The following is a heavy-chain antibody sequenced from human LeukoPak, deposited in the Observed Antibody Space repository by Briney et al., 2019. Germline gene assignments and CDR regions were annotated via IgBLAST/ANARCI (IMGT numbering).Heavy chain of an antibody. CDR2: ISYDGSNK. Sequence: GGSLRLSCAASGFTFSSYGMHWVRQAPGKGLEWVAVISYDGSNKYYADSVKGRFTISRDNSKNTLYLQMNSLRAEDTAVYYCAKVLNPASQGYCSGGSCYPPDYWGQGTLVTVSS. V-gene: IGHV3-30*18. D-gene: IGHD2-15*01. J-gene: IGHJ4*02. CDR3: AKVLNPASQGYCSGGSCYPPDY. CDR1: GFTFSSYG.